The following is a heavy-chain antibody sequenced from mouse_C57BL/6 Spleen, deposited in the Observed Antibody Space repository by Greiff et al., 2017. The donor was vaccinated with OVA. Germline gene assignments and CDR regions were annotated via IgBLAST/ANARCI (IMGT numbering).Heavy chain of an antibody. Sequence: QVQLQQPGAELVMPGASVKLSCKASGYSFTSYWMHWVKQRPGQGLEWIGEIDPSDSYTNYNQKFKGKSTLTVDKSSSTAYMQLNSLTSEDSAVYYCARAPLLGSFDYWGQGTTLTVSS. V-gene: IGHV1-69*01. CDR2: IDPSDSYT. J-gene: IGHJ2*01. CDR3: ARAPLLGSFDY. CDR1: GYSFTSYW. D-gene: IGHD3-2*02.